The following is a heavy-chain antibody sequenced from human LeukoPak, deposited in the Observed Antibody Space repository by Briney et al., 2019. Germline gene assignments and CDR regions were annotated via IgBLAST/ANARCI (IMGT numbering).Heavy chain of an antibody. D-gene: IGHD3-22*01. CDR3: ARDSSGYYYWFDP. CDR1: GGSISNYY. Sequence: SETLSLTCTVSGGSISNYYWSWIRQPPGKGLEWIGYIYYSGSTNYNPSLKSRVTMSVDTSKNQFSLRLTSVTAGDTAVYYCARDSSGYYYWFDPWGQGTLVTVSS. CDR2: IYYSGST. V-gene: IGHV4-59*01. J-gene: IGHJ5*02.